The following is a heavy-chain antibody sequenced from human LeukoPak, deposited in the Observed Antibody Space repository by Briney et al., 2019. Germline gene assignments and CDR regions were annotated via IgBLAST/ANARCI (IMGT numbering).Heavy chain of an antibody. CDR2: INPSGGST. CDR3: ARGDTTIFGVVIIDAFDI. D-gene: IGHD3-3*01. J-gene: IGHJ3*02. CDR1: GYTFTSYY. V-gene: IGHV1-46*01. Sequence: GASVKVSCKASGYTFTSYYMHWVRQAPGQGLEWMGIINPSGGSTSYAQKFQGRVTMTRDMSTSTVYMELSSLRSEDTAVYYCARGDTTIFGVVIIDAFDIWGQGTMVTVSS.